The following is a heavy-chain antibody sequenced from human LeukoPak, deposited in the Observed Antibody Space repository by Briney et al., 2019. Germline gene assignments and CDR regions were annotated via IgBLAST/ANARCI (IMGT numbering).Heavy chain of an antibody. Sequence: HSGGSLRLSCAASGFTFNSYAMSWVRQAPGKGLEWVGNIKQDGSEKRYADSVRGRFSISRDNAQTSLYLQMNSLRAEDTAVYYCARASDPWLQLTWGQGTLVTVSS. CDR3: ARASDPWLQLT. CDR1: GFTFNSYA. D-gene: IGHD5-24*01. J-gene: IGHJ5*02. CDR2: IKQDGSEK. V-gene: IGHV3-7*05.